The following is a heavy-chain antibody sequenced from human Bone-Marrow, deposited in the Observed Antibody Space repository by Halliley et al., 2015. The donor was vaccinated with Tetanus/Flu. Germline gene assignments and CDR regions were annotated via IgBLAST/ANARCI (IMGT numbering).Heavy chain of an antibody. J-gene: IGHJ5*01. Sequence: TLSLTCTVSGGSISSGGHYWSWIRQHPGQGLEWIGHIYYSGSTTYNPSLESRISISVDTSRSQFSLTLRSVTAADTAVYYCARRHSGTSIYNFFDSWGQGALVIVSS. CDR1: GGSISSGGHY. CDR3: ARRHSGTSIYNFFDS. D-gene: IGHD6-19*01. CDR2: IYYSGST. V-gene: IGHV4-31*03.